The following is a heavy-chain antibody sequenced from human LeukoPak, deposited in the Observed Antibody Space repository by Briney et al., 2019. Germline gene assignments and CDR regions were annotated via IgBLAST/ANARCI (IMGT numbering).Heavy chain of an antibody. V-gene: IGHV3-53*01. J-gene: IGHJ4*02. Sequence: GGSLRLSCAVSGFTVSSSYMSWVRQAPGKGLEWVSLINIGGSTYYADSVKGRFTISRDNSMNTLYLQMNSLRAEDTAVYYCAKDPLNTVMVSPTFDYWGQGTLVTVSS. CDR2: INIGGST. D-gene: IGHD5-18*01. CDR1: GFTVSSSY. CDR3: AKDPLNTVMVSPTFDY.